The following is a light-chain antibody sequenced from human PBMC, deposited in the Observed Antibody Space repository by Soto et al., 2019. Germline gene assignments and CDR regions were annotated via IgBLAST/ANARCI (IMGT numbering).Light chain of an antibody. J-gene: IGKJ3*01. Sequence: DNQLTQSPSSLSASVGDRVTITCQASHDISSYLNWYQQKPGKAPKLLIYDASNLETGVPSRFSGSGSETDFNLTISSLKPEDIATYYCQQYYRGINFGHGKKVDIK. V-gene: IGKV1-33*01. CDR3: QQYYRGIN. CDR1: HDISSY. CDR2: DAS.